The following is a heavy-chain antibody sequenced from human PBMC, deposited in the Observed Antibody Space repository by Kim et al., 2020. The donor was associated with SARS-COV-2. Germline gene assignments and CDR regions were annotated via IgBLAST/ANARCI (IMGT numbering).Heavy chain of an antibody. CDR3: AGDYRLTYYYDSSGPHYYYYYGMDV. CDR1: GYTFTSYA. Sequence: ASVKVSCKASGYTFTSYAMHWVRQAPGQRLEWMGWINAGNGNTKYSQKFQGRVTITRDTSASTAYMELSSLRSEDTAVYYCAGDYRLTYYYDSSGPHYYYYYGMDVWGQGTTVTVSS. J-gene: IGHJ6*02. CDR2: INAGNGNT. V-gene: IGHV1-3*01. D-gene: IGHD3-22*01.